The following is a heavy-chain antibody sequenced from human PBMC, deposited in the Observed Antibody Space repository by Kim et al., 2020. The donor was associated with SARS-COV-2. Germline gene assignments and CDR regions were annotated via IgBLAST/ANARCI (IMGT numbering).Heavy chain of an antibody. CDR3: AREGQYASSGPFDY. J-gene: IGHJ4*02. CDR2: SYYGGST. CDR1: GGSTSGYY. Sequence: SETLSLTCTVSGGSTSGYYWSWIRQPPGKGLEWIGSSYYGGSTNYNSSLKSRVTISVDRSKNQLSLKLTSVTAADTAVYYCAREGQYASSGPFDYWGQGALVTVSS. D-gene: IGHD3-22*01. V-gene: IGHV4-59*01.